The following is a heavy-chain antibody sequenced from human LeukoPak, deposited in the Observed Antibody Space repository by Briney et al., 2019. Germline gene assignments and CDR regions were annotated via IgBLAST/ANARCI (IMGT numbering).Heavy chain of an antibody. CDR1: GYTFTGYD. Sequence: GASVKVSCKASGYTFTGYDINWVRQATGQGLEWMGWMNPYSGNTGYAQKFQGRVTMTRDTSMTTAYMELSRLTSEDTAVYYCVRRLDMIEFDPWGQGTLATVSS. CDR2: MNPYSGNT. D-gene: IGHD3-22*01. V-gene: IGHV1-8*01. CDR3: VRRLDMIEFDP. J-gene: IGHJ5*02.